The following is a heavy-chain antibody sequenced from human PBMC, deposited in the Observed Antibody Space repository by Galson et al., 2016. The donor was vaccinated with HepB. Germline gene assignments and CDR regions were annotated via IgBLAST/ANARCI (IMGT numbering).Heavy chain of an antibody. CDR3: ARGGGSPYHDHEFDN. J-gene: IGHJ5*02. V-gene: IGHV4-59*02. D-gene: IGHD1-14*01. CDR1: GVSVTSHY. CDR2: VFHTGST. Sequence: SETLSLTCSVSGVSVTSHYWSWIRLAPGKGLEWIANVFHTGSTTYNPSLNNRVTISLDASMNRFSLELVSVSAADTAVYYCARGGGSPYHDHEFDNWGQGTLVTVSS.